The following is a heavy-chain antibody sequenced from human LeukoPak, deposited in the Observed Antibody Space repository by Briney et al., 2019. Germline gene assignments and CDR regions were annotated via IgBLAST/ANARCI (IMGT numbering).Heavy chain of an antibody. D-gene: IGHD3-10*01. CDR3: ARVVGELSLAFDY. J-gene: IGHJ4*02. CDR1: GDSVSSNSVT. Sequence: SQTLSLTCAISGDSVSSNSVTWNWIRQSPSRGLEWLGRTYYRSTWYNDYAVSVRGRITVNPDTSKNQFSLHLNSVTPEDTAVYYCARVVGELSLAFDYWGQGTLVTVSS. V-gene: IGHV6-1*01. CDR2: TYYRSTWYN.